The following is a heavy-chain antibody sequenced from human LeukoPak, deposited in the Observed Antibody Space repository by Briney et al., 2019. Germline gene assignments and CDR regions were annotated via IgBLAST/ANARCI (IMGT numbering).Heavy chain of an antibody. Sequence: PSETLSLTCAVSGGSISSGGYSWSWIRQPPGKGLEWIGYIYYSGSTYYNPSLKSRVTISVDTSKNQFSLKLSSVTAADTAVYYCARAGSSSPGWFDPWGQGTLVTVSS. CDR3: ARAGSSSPGWFDP. CDR1: GGSISSGGYS. V-gene: IGHV4-30-4*07. J-gene: IGHJ5*02. CDR2: IYYSGST. D-gene: IGHD6-6*01.